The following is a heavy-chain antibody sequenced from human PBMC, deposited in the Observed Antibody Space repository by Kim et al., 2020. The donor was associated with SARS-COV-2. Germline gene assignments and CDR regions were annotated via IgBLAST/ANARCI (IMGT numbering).Heavy chain of an antibody. CDR2: ISYDGSNK. D-gene: IGHD5-12*01. V-gene: IGHV3-33*05. J-gene: IGHJ4*02. CDR3: ASGIVATGGY. CDR1: GFTFSSYG. Sequence: GGSLRLSCAASGFTFSSYGMHWVRQAPGKGLEWVAVISYDGSNKYYADSVKGRFTISRDNSKNTLYLQMNSLRAEDTAVYYCASGIVATGGYWGQGTLVTVSS.